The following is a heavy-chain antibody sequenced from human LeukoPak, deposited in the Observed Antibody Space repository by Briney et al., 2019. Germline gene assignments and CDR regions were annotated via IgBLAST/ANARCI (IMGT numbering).Heavy chain of an antibody. CDR3: ARFGQSLVSAVPGLDF. CDR1: GYTFTSYD. CDR2: MNPNGGST. J-gene: IGHJ4*02. Sequence: ASVKVSCKASGYTFTSYDINWVRQATGQGLEWMGWMNPNGGSTVYAQKFQGRVTMTRNTSITTAYMELSSLTSEDTAVYYCARFGQSLVSAVPGLDFWGLGTLVTVSS. V-gene: IGHV1-8*01. D-gene: IGHD6-19*01.